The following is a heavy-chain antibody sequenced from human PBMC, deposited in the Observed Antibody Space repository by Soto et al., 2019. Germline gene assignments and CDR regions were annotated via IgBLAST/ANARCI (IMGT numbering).Heavy chain of an antibody. CDR3: AKSRYSDSSGDFYDY. CDR2: IGGSGRTT. CDR1: AFTFNNYA. V-gene: IGHV3-23*01. J-gene: IGHJ4*02. Sequence: PGGSLRLSCAASAFTFNNYAMSWVRHAPGKGLEWVSGIGGSGRTTYYADPVKGRFTISRDNSNNTLFLQMNSLRAEDTAVYYCAKSRYSDSSGDFYDYWGQGTLVTVSS. D-gene: IGHD3-22*01.